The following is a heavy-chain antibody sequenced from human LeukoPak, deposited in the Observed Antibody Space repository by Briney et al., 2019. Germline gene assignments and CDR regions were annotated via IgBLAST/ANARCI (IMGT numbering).Heavy chain of an antibody. CDR1: GFXFSNAW. Sequence: GGSLRLSCAASGFXFSNAWMSWVRQAPGKGLEWVGRIKSKTDGGTTDYAAPVKGRFTISRDDSKNTLYLQMNSLKTEDTAVYYCTTNLYYYDSSGYFPFDYWGQGTLVTVSS. J-gene: IGHJ4*02. CDR2: IKSKTDGGTT. D-gene: IGHD3-22*01. V-gene: IGHV3-15*01. CDR3: TTNLYYYDSSGYFPFDY.